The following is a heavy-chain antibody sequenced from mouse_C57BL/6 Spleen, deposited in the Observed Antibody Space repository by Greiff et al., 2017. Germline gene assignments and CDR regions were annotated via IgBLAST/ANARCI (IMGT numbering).Heavy chain of an antibody. CDR1: GYTFTSYW. J-gene: IGHJ4*01. CDR2: IDPSVSET. V-gene: IGHV1-52*01. Sequence: QVQLQQPGAELVRPGSSVKLSCKASGYTFTSYWMHWVKQRPIQGLEWIGNIDPSVSETHYNQKFKDKATLTVDKSSSTAYMQLSSLTSEDSAVYYCARDDYDAMDYWGQGTSVTVSS. CDR3: ARDDYDAMDY.